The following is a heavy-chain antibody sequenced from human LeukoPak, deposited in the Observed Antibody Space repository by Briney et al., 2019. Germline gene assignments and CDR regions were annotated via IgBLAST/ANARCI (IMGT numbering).Heavy chain of an antibody. V-gene: IGHV4-59*13. CDR1: GGSISNYY. D-gene: IGHD5-18*01. J-gene: IGHJ6*02. CDR2: ISYIGNT. CDR3: ARAKGYTYGRDFYFYYGMDV. Sequence: SETLSLACTVSGGSISNYYWSWIRQPPGKGLEWFGYISYIGNTNYSPSLKSRVTISIDTSENQLSLKLSSVTAADTAVYYCARAKGYTYGRDFYFYYGMDVWGQGTTVTVSS.